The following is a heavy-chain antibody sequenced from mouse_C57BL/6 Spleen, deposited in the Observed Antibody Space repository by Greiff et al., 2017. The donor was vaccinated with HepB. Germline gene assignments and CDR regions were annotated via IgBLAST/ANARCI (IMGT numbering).Heavy chain of an antibody. Sequence: QVQLQQPGAELVKPGASVKLSCTASGFTFTSYWMHWVKQRPGQGLEWIGMIHPNSGSTNYNEKFKSKVTLTVDKYSSTAFMQLNSLTSEDSAVYYCANLLCFDYWGQGTTLTVSS. V-gene: IGHV1-64*01. CDR3: ANLLCFDY. J-gene: IGHJ2*01. CDR1: GFTFTSYW. D-gene: IGHD2-1*01. CDR2: IHPNSGST.